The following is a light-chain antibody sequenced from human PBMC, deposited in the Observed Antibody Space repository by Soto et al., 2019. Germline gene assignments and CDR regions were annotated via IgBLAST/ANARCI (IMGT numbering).Light chain of an antibody. CDR3: QQYGSSPWT. V-gene: IGKV3-20*01. Sequence: ENVLTQSPGTLSLSPGERATLSCSASQSVSSTYLAWYQQTPGQAPRLLIFGTSSRATGIPDRFSGSGSGTDFTLTISRLEPEDFAVYYCQQYGSSPWTFGQGTKVDIK. CDR2: GTS. CDR1: QSVSSTY. J-gene: IGKJ1*01.